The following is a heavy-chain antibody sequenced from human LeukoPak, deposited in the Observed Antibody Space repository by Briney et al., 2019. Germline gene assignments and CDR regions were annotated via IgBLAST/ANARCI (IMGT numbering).Heavy chain of an antibody. V-gene: IGHV1-8*03. D-gene: IGHD6-13*01. J-gene: IGHJ4*02. CDR1: GYTFTSYD. Sequence: GASVKVSCKASGYTFTSYDINWVRQATGQGLEWMGWMNPNSGNTGYAQKFQGRVTITRNTSISTAYMELSSLRSEDTAVYYCARGVGSSGSSWYWFGPYYFDYWGQGTLVTVSS. CDR2: MNPNSGNT. CDR3: ARGVGSSGSSWYWFGPYYFDY.